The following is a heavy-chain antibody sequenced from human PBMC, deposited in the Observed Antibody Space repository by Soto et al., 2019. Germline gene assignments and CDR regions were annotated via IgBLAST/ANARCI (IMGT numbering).Heavy chain of an antibody. J-gene: IGHJ6*02. D-gene: IGHD3-10*01. CDR3: ARDQGYYGSGSYSVWGYYYYGMDV. V-gene: IGHV4-30-2*01. Sequence: PSETLSLTCAVSGGSISSGGYSWSWIRQPPGKGLEWIGYIYHSGSTYYNPSLKSRVTISVDTSKNQFSLKLSSVTAADTAVYYCARDQGYYGSGSYSVWGYYYYGMDVWGQGTTVTAP. CDR1: GGSISSGGYS. CDR2: IYHSGST.